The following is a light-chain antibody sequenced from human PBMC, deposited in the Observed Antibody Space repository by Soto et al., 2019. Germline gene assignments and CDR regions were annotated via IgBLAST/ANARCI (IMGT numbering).Light chain of an antibody. V-gene: IGKV3-20*01. J-gene: IGKJ1*01. Sequence: TQSPAAVSVSPGEGATLSCRASQSVSSTYLAWYQQRPGQAPRLLIYGASSRATGIPDRFSGSGSGTDFTLTISRLEAEDFAVYYCHQYSISTNTFGQRTMVDIK. CDR3: HQYSISTNT. CDR1: QSVSSTY. CDR2: GAS.